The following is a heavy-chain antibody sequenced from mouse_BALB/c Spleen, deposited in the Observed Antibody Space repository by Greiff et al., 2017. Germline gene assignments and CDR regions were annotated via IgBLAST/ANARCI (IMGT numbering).Heavy chain of an antibody. D-gene: IGHD3-1*01. CDR1: GFSFTSYC. J-gene: IGHJ3*01. V-gene: IGHV2-9*02. CDR3: ARQLGLRGLFAY. CDR2: IWAGGST. Sequence: QVQLKESGPGLVAPSQSLSITCTVSGFSFTSYCVHWVRQPPGKGLEWLGVIWAGGSTNYNSALMYRLSISKDNSKSQVFLKMNSLQTDDTAMYYCARQLGLRGLFAYWGQGTLVTVSA.